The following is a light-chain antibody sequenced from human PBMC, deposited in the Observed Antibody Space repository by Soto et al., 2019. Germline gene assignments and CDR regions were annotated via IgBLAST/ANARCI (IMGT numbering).Light chain of an antibody. CDR1: QSVSSN. V-gene: IGKV3-15*01. Sequence: EIVMTQSPATLSVSPGERATLSCRASQSVSSNLAWYQQKPGQAPRLLIYGASTRATGIPARFSGSGSGTEFTLTISSLQSEDFPVYYCQQYNNWPPYTLGQGTKLEIK. J-gene: IGKJ2*01. CDR3: QQYNNWPPYT. CDR2: GAS.